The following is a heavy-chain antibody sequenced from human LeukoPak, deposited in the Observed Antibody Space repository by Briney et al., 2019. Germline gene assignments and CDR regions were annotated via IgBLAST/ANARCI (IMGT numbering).Heavy chain of an antibody. Sequence: PSETLSLTCSVSGGSISSYYWSWIRQPPGKGLEWIGYIYYSGTTNYNPSLKSRVTISVDTSKNQVSLKLSSVTAADTVMYYCARDRSGYDLAYWGQGTLVTVSS. CDR2: IYYSGTT. CDR3: ARDRSGYDLAY. J-gene: IGHJ4*02. CDR1: GGSISSYY. V-gene: IGHV4-59*01. D-gene: IGHD5-12*01.